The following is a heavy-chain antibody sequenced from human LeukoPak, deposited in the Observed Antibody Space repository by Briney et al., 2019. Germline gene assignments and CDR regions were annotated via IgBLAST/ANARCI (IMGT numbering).Heavy chain of an antibody. D-gene: IGHD3-10*01. J-gene: IGHJ5*02. Sequence: PGGSLRLSCAASGFSFSSSSMNWVRQAPGKGLEWISYISSSSSAIYYADSVTGRFTISRDNAKSFLYLQMNSLRAEDTAVYYCARDHYGSGSSNWFDPWGQGTLVTVSS. CDR3: ARDHYGSGSSNWFDP. CDR2: ISSSSSAI. V-gene: IGHV3-48*01. CDR1: GFSFSSSS.